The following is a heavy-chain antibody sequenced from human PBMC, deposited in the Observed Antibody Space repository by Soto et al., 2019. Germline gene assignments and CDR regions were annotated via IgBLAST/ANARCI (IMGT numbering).Heavy chain of an antibody. CDR3: ARDYGGYAFSYYYGMDV. V-gene: IGHV3-30-3*01. J-gene: IGHJ6*02. CDR2: ISYDGSNK. CDR1: GFTFSSYA. Sequence: GGSLRLSCAASGFTFSSYAMHWVRQAPGKGLEWVAVISYDGSNKYYADSVKGRFTISRDNSKNTLYLQMNSLRAEDTAVYYCARDYGGYAFSYYYGMDVWGQGTTVTVSS. D-gene: IGHD5-12*01.